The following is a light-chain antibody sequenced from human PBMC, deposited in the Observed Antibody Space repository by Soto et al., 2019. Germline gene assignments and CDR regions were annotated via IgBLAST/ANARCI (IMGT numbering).Light chain of an antibody. CDR2: VAS. CDR3: QQSSSTPQT. J-gene: IGKJ4*01. CDR1: QSISSY. Sequence: DIQMTQSPSSLSASVGDRVTITCRASQSISSYLSWYQQKPGKAPKLLINVASTLQSGVPSRFSGSGSGTDFTLAICSLQPEDFATYYCQQSSSTPQTFGGGTRVEIK. V-gene: IGKV1-39*01.